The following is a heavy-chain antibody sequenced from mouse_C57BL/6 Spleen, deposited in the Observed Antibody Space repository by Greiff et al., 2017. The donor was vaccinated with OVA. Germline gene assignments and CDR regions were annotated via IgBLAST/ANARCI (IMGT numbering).Heavy chain of an antibody. V-gene: IGHV1-55*01. Sequence: QVQLQQPGAELVKPGASVKMSCKASGYTFTSYWITWVKQRPGQGLEWIGDIYPGSGSTNCNEKFKSKATLTVDPSSSTAYMQLRSLTSEDSAVXYCARRGVYGPLRGYWYFDVWGTGTTVTVSS. J-gene: IGHJ1*03. CDR2: IYPGSGST. D-gene: IGHD2-10*02. CDR3: ARRGVYGPLRGYWYFDV. CDR1: GYTFTSYW.